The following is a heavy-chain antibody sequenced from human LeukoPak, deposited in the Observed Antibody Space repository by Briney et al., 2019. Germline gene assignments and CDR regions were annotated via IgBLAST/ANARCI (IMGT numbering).Heavy chain of an antibody. Sequence: ASVKVSCKASGGTISSYAISWVRQAPGQGLEWMGRIIPILGIANYAQKFQGRVTITADKSTSTADMELSSLRSEDTAVYYCARESSGIAAAFDYWGQGTLVTVSS. J-gene: IGHJ4*02. CDR3: ARESSGIAAAFDY. CDR1: GGTISSYA. V-gene: IGHV1-69*04. CDR2: IIPILGIA. D-gene: IGHD6-13*01.